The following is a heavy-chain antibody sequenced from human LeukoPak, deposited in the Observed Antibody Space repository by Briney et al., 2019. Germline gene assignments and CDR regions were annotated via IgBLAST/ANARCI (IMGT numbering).Heavy chain of an antibody. J-gene: IGHJ4*02. CDR3: ARGGSGWYSDY. V-gene: IGHV4-39*07. Sequence: SETLSLTCTISGSSITSVSHYWGWIRQPPGKGLEWIGDIYYTGSTYYSPSLRSRVTISVDTSKNQFSLKLSSVTAADTAVYYCARGGSGWYSDYWGQGTLVTVSS. CDR1: GSSITSVSHY. CDR2: IYYTGST. D-gene: IGHD6-19*01.